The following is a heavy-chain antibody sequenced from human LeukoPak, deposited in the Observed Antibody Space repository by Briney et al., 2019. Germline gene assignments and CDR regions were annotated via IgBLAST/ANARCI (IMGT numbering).Heavy chain of an antibody. V-gene: IGHV3-48*03. D-gene: IGHD1-26*01. CDR3: ARDCIEGPCDI. Sequence: PGGSLRLSCAASGFTFSSYEMNWVRQAPGKGLEWVSYINSSGSTIYYADSVKGRFTISRDNAKNSLYLQMNSLRAEDTAVYYCARDCIEGPCDIWGQGTMVTVSS. CDR2: INSSGSTI. CDR1: GFTFSSYE. J-gene: IGHJ3*02.